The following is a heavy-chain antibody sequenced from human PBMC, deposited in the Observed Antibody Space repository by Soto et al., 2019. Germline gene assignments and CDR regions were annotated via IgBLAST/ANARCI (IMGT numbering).Heavy chain of an antibody. D-gene: IGHD4-4*01. V-gene: IGHV3-48*03. CDR3: ARTVKDFDY. CDR2: INTRGTTT. Sequence: DVHLVESGGDLVQPGGSLRLSCAASGFTFGSYEMNWIRQAPGKGLEWISFINTRGTTTYYADSVKGRFTISRDNAKNSLFLQMNSLRAEDTAVYYCARTVKDFDYWGHGTLVTVSS. J-gene: IGHJ4*01. CDR1: GFTFGSYE.